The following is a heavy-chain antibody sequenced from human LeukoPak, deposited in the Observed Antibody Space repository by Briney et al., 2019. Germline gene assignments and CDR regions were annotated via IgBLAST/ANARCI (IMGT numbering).Heavy chain of an antibody. D-gene: IGHD6-13*01. CDR2: IYYSGST. CDR1: GGSISSSSYY. V-gene: IGHV4-39*01. J-gene: IGHJ4*02. Sequence: PSETLSLTCTVSGGSISSSSYYWGWIRQPPGKGLEWIGSIYYSGSTYYNPSLKSRVTISVDTSKNQFSLKLSSVTATDTAVYYCARSGSSSRNIRYWGQGTLVTVSS. CDR3: ARSGSSSRNIRY.